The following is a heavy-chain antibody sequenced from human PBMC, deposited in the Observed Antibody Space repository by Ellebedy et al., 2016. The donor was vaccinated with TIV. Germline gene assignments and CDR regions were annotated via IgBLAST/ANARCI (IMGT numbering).Heavy chain of an antibody. CDR1: GGSISSSSYY. V-gene: IGHV4-39*01. CDR3: ARLLLWFGEWGWFDP. J-gene: IGHJ5*02. Sequence: MPSETLSLTCTVSGGSISSSSYYWGWIRQPPGKGLEWIGSIYYIGSTYYNPSLKSRVTISVDTSKNQFSLKLSSVTAADTAVYYCARLLLWFGEWGWFDPWGQGTLVTVSS. CDR2: IYYIGST. D-gene: IGHD3-10*01.